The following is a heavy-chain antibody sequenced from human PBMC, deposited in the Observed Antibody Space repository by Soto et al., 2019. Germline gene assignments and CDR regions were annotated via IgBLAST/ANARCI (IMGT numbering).Heavy chain of an antibody. CDR2: IYWDDDK. J-gene: IGHJ4*02. V-gene: IGHV2-5*02. CDR3: AHRVLRTVFGLVTTTAIYFYF. D-gene: IGHD3-3*01. Sequence: QITLNESGPTQVKPRQTLTLTCTFSGFSLTTSGVGVGWIRQSPGKAPEWLALIYWDDDKRYSPSLKSRLTITKDTFKNQVVLTMADLSPADTATYYCAHRVLRTVFGLVTTTAIYFYFWGQGTPVAVSS. CDR1: GFSLTTSGVG.